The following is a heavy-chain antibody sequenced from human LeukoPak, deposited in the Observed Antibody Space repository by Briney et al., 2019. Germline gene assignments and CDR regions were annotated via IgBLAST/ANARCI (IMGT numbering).Heavy chain of an antibody. D-gene: IGHD2-8*01. CDR2: INTGGTTT. CDR1: GFTFSSYS. V-gene: IGHV3-74*01. CDR3: ARGAMYAYYFDY. Sequence: GGSLRLSCAASGFTFSSYSMNWVRQAPGKGLEWVSRINTGGTTTNYADSVKGRFTISRDNAKNTVYLQMNSLRAEDTAVYYCARGAMYAYYFDYWGQGALVTVSS. J-gene: IGHJ4*02.